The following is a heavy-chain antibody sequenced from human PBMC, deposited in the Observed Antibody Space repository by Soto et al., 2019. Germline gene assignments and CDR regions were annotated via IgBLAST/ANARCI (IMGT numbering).Heavy chain of an antibody. CDR1: GYTFTSYD. V-gene: IGHV1-8*01. J-gene: IGHJ6*02. CDR3: ARGFSSHSYYDFWSGYYTFYYYYGMDV. D-gene: IGHD3-3*01. CDR2: MNPNSGNT. Sequence: WASVKVSCKASGYTFTSYDINWVRQATGQGLEWMGWMNPNSGNTGYAQKFQGRVTMTRNTSISTAYMELSSLRSEDTAVYYCARGFSSHSYYDFWSGYYTFYYYYGMDVWGQGTTVTVSS.